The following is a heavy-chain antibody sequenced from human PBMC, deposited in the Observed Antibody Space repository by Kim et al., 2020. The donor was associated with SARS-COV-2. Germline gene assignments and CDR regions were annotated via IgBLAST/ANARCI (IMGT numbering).Heavy chain of an antibody. CDR2: ISYDGSNK. D-gene: IGHD3-9*01. Sequence: GGSLRLSCAASGFTFSSYAMHWVRQAPGKGLEWVAVISYDGSNKYYADSVKGRFTISRDNSKNTLYLQMNSLRAEDTAVYYCARDRNYDILTGYYPFDYWGQGTLVTVSS. CDR3: ARDRNYDILTGYYPFDY. CDR1: GFTFSSYA. J-gene: IGHJ4*02. V-gene: IGHV3-30-3*01.